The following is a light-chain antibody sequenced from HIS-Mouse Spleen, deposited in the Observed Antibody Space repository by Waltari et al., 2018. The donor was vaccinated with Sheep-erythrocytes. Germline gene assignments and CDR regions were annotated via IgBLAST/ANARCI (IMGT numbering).Light chain of an antibody. V-gene: IGKV1-12*01. Sequence: DIQMTQSPSSVSASVGDRVTITCRASQGISRWLAWYQQKPGKAPKLLIYAASSLQSGVPSRLSGSGSGTDFTLTISSLQTEDFATYYCQQANSFPITFGQGTRLEIK. J-gene: IGKJ5*01. CDR3: QQANSFPIT. CDR2: AAS. CDR1: QGISRW.